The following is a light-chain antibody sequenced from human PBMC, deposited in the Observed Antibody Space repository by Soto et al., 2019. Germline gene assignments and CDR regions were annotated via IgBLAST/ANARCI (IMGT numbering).Light chain of an antibody. V-gene: IGKV1-5*03. Sequence: DIQMTQSPSTLSASVGDRVTITCRASQSISSWLALYQQKPGKAPKLLIYKASSLESGVPSRLSGSGSGTEFTLTISSLQPDDFATYYCQQYDTIPGTFGQGTKLESK. CDR3: QQYDTIPGT. CDR1: QSISSW. J-gene: IGKJ2*01. CDR2: KAS.